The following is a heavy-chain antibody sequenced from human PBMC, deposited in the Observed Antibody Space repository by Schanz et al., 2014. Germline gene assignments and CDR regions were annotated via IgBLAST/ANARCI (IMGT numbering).Heavy chain of an antibody. CDR1: GFNFNTYA. Sequence: EVQLLESGGGLAQPGGSLRLACAASGFNFNTYAMSWVRQAPGKGLEWVSSLSGDGGTTHYADSVKGRFTISRDNDENTLYLQMNSLRVEDTAVYYCARGGYQLHHWGQGTLVTVSS. CDR2: LSGDGGTT. D-gene: IGHD1-7*01. J-gene: IGHJ4*02. V-gene: IGHV3-23*01. CDR3: ARGGYQLHH.